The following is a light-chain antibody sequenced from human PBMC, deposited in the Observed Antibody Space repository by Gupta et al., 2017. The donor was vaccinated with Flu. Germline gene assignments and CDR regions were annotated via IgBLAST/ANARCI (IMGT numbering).Light chain of an antibody. J-gene: IGLJ3*02. CDR1: TGPVNNVHF. V-gene: IGLV7-46*01. CDR2: DPT. CDR3: LLSYQGIWV. Sequence: TTGPVNNVHFSCWFQQKTAQDPSTLIYDPTTKRPRAPSRFSGSLLGGKAALTLSAAQPEDEAYYYSLLSYQGIWVFGGGTKVTVL.